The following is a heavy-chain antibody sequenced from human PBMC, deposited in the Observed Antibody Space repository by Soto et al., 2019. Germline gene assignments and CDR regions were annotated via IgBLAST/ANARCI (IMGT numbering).Heavy chain of an antibody. Sequence: ASVKVSCKASGYTFTSYAMHWVRQAPGQRLEWMGWINAGNGNTKYSQKFQGRVTITRDTSASTAYMELSSLRSEDTAVYYCARDGYSSSWSVVNWFDPWGQETLVTVSS. D-gene: IGHD6-13*01. V-gene: IGHV1-3*01. CDR3: ARDGYSSSWSVVNWFDP. J-gene: IGHJ5*02. CDR1: GYTFTSYA. CDR2: INAGNGNT.